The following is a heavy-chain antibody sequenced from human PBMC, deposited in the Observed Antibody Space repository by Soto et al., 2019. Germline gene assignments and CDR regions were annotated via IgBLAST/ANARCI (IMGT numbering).Heavy chain of an antibody. CDR1: GGSIRSYY. Sequence: PSETLSLTCNVSGGSIRSYYWSWARQPAGKPLEWIGRIYTSGSTNYNPSLKGRVSMSVDTSKNQFSLEVTSVTAADTAVYYCAREGASGFGMDVWGQGTTVTVSS. J-gene: IGHJ6*02. D-gene: IGHD1-26*01. V-gene: IGHV4-4*07. CDR3: AREGASGFGMDV. CDR2: IYTSGST.